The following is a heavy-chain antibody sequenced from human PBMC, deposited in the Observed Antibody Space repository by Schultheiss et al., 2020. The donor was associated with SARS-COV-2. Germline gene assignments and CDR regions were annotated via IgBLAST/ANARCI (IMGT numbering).Heavy chain of an antibody. J-gene: IGHJ3*02. CDR3: AKENWGLHAFDI. CDR1: GFTFSSYG. Sequence: GGSLRLSCAASGFTFSSYGMHWVRQAPGKGLEWVAVIWYDGSNKYYADSVKGRFTISRDNSKNTLYLQMNSLRAEDTAVYYCAKENWGLHAFDIWGQGTMVTVSS. D-gene: IGHD7-27*01. CDR2: IWYDGSNK. V-gene: IGHV3-30*02.